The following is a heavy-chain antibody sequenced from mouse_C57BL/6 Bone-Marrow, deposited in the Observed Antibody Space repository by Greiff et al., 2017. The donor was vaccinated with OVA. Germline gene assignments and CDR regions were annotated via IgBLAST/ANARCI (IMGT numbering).Heavy chain of an antibody. D-gene: IGHD2-1*01. CDR1: GFNIKDDY. CDR3: TTYGYGNYGGDY. J-gene: IGHJ4*01. V-gene: IGHV14-4*01. CDR2: IDPENGDT. Sequence: VQLQQSGAELVRPGASVKLSCTASGFNIKDDYMHWVKQRPEQGLEWIGWIDPENGDTEYASKFQGKATITADTSSNAAYLQLSSLTSEDTAVYYFTTYGYGNYGGDYWGQGTSVTVSS.